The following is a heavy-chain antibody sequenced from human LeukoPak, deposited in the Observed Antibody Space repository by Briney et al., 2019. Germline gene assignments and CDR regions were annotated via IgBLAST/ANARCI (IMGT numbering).Heavy chain of an antibody. CDR2: INHSGST. CDR1: GGSFSGYY. Sequence: PSETLSLTCAGYGGSFSGYYWSWIRQPPGKGLEWIGEINHSGSTNYNPSLKSRVTISVDTSKNQFSLKLSSVTAADTAVYYCARGRGYYYGSGSYNSPNWFDPWGQGTLVTVSS. CDR3: ARGRGYYYGSGSYNSPNWFDP. V-gene: IGHV4-34*01. D-gene: IGHD3-10*01. J-gene: IGHJ5*02.